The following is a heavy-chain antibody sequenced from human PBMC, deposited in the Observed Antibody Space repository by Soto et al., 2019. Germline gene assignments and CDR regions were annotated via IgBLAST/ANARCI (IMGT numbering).Heavy chain of an antibody. Sequence: PWASLRLSCAASGFTFSSYAMSWVRQAPGKGREWVSAISVSGGSTYYADSVNGRFTISRDNSKNTLYLQMNSLRAEDTAVYYRAKKYYCGSGSYNFDYWGQGTLVTVSS. D-gene: IGHD3-10*01. CDR2: ISVSGGST. CDR1: GFTFSSYA. V-gene: IGHV3-23*01. J-gene: IGHJ4*02. CDR3: AKKYYCGSGSYNFDY.